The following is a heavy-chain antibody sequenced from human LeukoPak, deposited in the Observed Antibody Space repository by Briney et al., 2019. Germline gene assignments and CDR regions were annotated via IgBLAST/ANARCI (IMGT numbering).Heavy chain of an antibody. CDR3: ARDGGRYGSGSYYNVELDY. D-gene: IGHD3-10*01. CDR2: IYTSGST. J-gene: IGHJ4*02. V-gene: IGHV4-4*07. CDR1: GGSISSYY. Sequence: SSETLSLTCTVSGGSISSYYWSWIRQPAGKGLEWIGRIYTSGSTNYNPSLKSRVTMSVDTSKNQFSLKLSSVTAADTAVYYCARDGGRYGSGSYYNVELDYWGQGTLVTVSS.